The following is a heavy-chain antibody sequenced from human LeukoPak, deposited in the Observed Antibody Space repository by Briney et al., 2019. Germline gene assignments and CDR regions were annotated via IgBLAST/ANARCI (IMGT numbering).Heavy chain of an antibody. V-gene: IGHV4-39*02. CDR1: GGSISSSSYY. CDR2: IYYSGST. J-gene: IGHJ5*02. D-gene: IGHD1-26*01. Sequence: SETLSLTCTVSGGSISSSSYYWGWIRQPPGKGLEWIGSIYYSGSTYYNPSLKSRVTISVDTSKNQFSLKLSSVTAADTAVYYCAREPPVGALWFDPWGQGTLVTVSS. CDR3: AREPPVGALWFDP.